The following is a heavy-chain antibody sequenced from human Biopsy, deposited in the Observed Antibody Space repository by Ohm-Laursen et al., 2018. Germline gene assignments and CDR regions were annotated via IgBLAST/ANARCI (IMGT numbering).Heavy chain of an antibody. CDR2: ISYDQITK. CDR1: GFTFRTYG. CDR3: AKDLSVYYYYGIDV. Sequence: SLRLSCAASGFTFRTYGMHWVRLAPGKGLEWVAVISYDQITKHYADSVRGRFAISRDNSKNTLYLQVNSLRAEDAAVYYCAKDLSVYYYYGIDVWGQGTTVTVSS. D-gene: IGHD5/OR15-5a*01. J-gene: IGHJ6*02. V-gene: IGHV3-30*18.